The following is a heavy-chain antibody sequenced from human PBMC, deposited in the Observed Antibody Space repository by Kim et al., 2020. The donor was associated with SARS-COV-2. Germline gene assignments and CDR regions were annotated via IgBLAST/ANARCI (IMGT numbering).Heavy chain of an antibody. Sequence: DSVKGRFTISRDNSKNTLYLQMNSLRAEDTAVYYCAKDRRIAVAGGFYDYWGQGTLVTVSS. V-gene: IGHV3-23*01. J-gene: IGHJ4*02. D-gene: IGHD6-19*01. CDR3: AKDRRIAVAGGFYDY.